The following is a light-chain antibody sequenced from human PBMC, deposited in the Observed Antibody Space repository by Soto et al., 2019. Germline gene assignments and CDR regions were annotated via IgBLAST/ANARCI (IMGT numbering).Light chain of an antibody. CDR1: QSVSSNY. Sequence: EIVLTQSPGTLSLSPGERATLSCRASQSVSSNYLAWYQQKPGQAPRVLIYVASSRATGIPDRFSGSGSGTEFTLTISSLEPEDFAVYYCQQYGSSPITFGQGTRLEIK. CDR3: QQYGSSPIT. CDR2: VAS. J-gene: IGKJ5*01. V-gene: IGKV3-20*01.